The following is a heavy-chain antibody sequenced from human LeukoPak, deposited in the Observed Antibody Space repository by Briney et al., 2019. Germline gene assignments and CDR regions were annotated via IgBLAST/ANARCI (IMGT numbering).Heavy chain of an antibody. D-gene: IGHD3-3*01. V-gene: IGHV1-69*05. J-gene: IGHJ5*02. Sequence: SVKVSCKASGGTFSSYAISWVRQAPGQGLGWMGGIIPIFGTANYAQKFQGRVTITTDESTSTAYMELSSLRSEDTAVYYCARALGEWLPPRNWFDPWGQGTLVTVSS. CDR3: ARALGEWLPPRNWFDP. CDR2: IIPIFGTA. CDR1: GGTFSSYA.